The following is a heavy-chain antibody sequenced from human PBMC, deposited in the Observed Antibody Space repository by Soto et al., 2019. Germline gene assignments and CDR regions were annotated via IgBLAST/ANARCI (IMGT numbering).Heavy chain of an antibody. CDR1: GFTFNNYW. Sequence: EVQLVESGGGLVQPGGSLRLSCAASGFTFNNYWMHWVRQAPGEGLVWGSRLNGDGTTTNYADSVKGRFTISRDNAKNILYLQMNSLRAEDTAVYYCARDLNWGQVDYWGQGTLVTVSS. CDR3: ARDLNWGQVDY. D-gene: IGHD3-16*01. J-gene: IGHJ4*02. CDR2: LNGDGTTT. V-gene: IGHV3-74*01.